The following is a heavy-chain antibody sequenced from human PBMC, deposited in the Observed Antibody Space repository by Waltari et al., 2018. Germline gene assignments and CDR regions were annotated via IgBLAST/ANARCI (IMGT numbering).Heavy chain of an antibody. CDR3: AREVVGATSWFDP. D-gene: IGHD1-26*01. CDR1: GGSISNYY. J-gene: IGHJ5*02. CDR2: IYTSGST. Sequence: QVQLQESGPGLVKPSETLSLTCTVSGGSISNYYWSWIRQPAGKGLEWIGRIYTSGSTTDNPSLKSRVTMSVDTSKNQFSLQLSSVTAADTALYYCAREVVGATSWFDPWGQGTLVTVSS. V-gene: IGHV4-4*07.